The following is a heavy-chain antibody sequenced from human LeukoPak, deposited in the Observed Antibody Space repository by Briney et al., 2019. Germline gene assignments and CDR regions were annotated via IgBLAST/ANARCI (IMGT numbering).Heavy chain of an antibody. D-gene: IGHD3-10*01. CDR3: SGSYSPDAFDI. CDR2: ISSSSSYI. J-gene: IGHJ3*02. V-gene: IGHV3-21*01. Sequence: GGSLRLSCAASGFTFSSYNMNWVRQAPGKGLEWVSSISSSSSYIYYADSVKGRFTISRDNAKNSLYLQMNSLGAEDTAVYYCSGSYSPDAFDIWGQGTMVTVSS. CDR1: GFTFSSYN.